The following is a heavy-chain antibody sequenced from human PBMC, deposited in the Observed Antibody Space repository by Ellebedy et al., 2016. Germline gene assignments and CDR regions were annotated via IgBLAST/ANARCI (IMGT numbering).Heavy chain of an antibody. CDR3: ARVGYYGSGSYVVDY. D-gene: IGHD3-10*01. CDR1: GGSFSGYY. V-gene: IGHV4-59*01. J-gene: IGHJ4*02. CDR2: IYYSGST. Sequence: SETLSLTXAVYGGSFSGYYWSWIRQPPGKGLEWIGYIYYSGSTNYNPSLKSRVTISVDTSKNQFSLKLSSVTAADTAVYYCARVGYYGSGSYVVDYWGQGTLVTVSS.